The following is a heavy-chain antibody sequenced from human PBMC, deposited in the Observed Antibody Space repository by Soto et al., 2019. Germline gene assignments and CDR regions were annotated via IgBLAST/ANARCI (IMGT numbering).Heavy chain of an antibody. D-gene: IGHD2-2*01. CDR2: LSYDGSNK. V-gene: IGHV3-30*03. J-gene: IGHJ6*02. CDR3: ARVVPDAMYYYYGMDV. CDR1: GFTFSTYA. Sequence: QVQLVESGGGVVQPGRSLRLSCAASGFTFSTYAMHWVRQAPGKGLEWVAVLSYDGSNKYYADSVKGRFTISRDNSKNTLYLQMNSLRAEDTAVYYCARVVPDAMYYYYGMDVWGQGTTVTVSS.